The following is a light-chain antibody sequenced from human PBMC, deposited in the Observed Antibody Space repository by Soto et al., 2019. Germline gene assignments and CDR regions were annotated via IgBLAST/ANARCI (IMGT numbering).Light chain of an antibody. Sequence: EIVLTQSPGTLSLSPGERATLSCSASQSFSGSYLAWYQQRPGQAPRLLIYGASSRATGIPDRFSGSESGTDFTLTISRLQPEDFAVYYCQHYGGATWTFGQGTKVEI. CDR2: GAS. CDR3: QHYGGATWT. V-gene: IGKV3-20*01. J-gene: IGKJ1*01. CDR1: QSFSGSY.